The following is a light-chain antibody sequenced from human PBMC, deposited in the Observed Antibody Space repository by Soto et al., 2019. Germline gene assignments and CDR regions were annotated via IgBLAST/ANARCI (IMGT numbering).Light chain of an antibody. V-gene: IGKV1-39*01. CDR2: DAS. Sequence: DIQMTQSPSSLSASVGDGVTITCRASQSVGSYLNWYQVKPGKAPNLLIYDASSLQSGVPSRFTGSGSGTVFTLTISGLQPEDSATYYCQQSYSTPLFTFGPGTKVDFK. J-gene: IGKJ3*01. CDR1: QSVGSY. CDR3: QQSYSTPLFT.